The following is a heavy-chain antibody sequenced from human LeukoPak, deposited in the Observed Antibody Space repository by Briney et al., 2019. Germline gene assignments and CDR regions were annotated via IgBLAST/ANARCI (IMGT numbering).Heavy chain of an antibody. CDR2: ISGSGGST. CDR3: ARDPDDYGDY. D-gene: IGHD1-14*01. Sequence: GGSLRLSCAASGFTFSSYAMNWVRQAPGKGLEWVSVISGSGGSTYYADSVKGRFTISRDNSKNTLYLQMNSLRAEDTAVYYCARDPDDYGDYWGQGTLVTVSS. CDR1: GFTFSSYA. J-gene: IGHJ4*02. V-gene: IGHV3-23*01.